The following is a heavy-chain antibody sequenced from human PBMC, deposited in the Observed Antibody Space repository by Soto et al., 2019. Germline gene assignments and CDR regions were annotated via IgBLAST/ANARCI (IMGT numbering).Heavy chain of an antibody. V-gene: IGHV1-18*01. Sequence: QVQLVQSGAEVKKPGASVKVSCKASGYTFTSYGISWVRQAPGQGLEWMGWISAYNGNTNYAQKLQGRVTMTTDTSASIAYRELRSLRSADTAVDYCATFSGYSSGWYYYWGQGTLVTVSS. D-gene: IGHD6-19*01. CDR2: ISAYNGNT. CDR3: ATFSGYSSGWYYY. CDR1: GYTFTSYG. J-gene: IGHJ4*02.